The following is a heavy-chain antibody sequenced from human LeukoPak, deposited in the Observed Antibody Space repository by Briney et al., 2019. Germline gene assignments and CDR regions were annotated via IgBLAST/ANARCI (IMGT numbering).Heavy chain of an antibody. D-gene: IGHD3-10*01. CDR3: ARHLPYYGSGPVDS. V-gene: IGHV4-4*07. Sequence: SETLSLTCTVSGASISSYYWSWIRQPAGKGLEWIGRIYSTGSTNYNPSLKSRVTISVDTSKNQFSLKLSSVTAADTAVYYCARHLPYYGSGPVDSWGQGTLVTVSS. J-gene: IGHJ4*02. CDR2: IYSTGST. CDR1: GASISSYY.